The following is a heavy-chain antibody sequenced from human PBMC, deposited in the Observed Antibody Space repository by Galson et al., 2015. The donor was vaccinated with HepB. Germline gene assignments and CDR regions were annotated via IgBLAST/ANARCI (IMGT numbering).Heavy chain of an antibody. D-gene: IGHD3-9*01. V-gene: IGHV1-69*10. CDR3: AREQTPNYDILFPDAFDI. J-gene: IGHJ3*02. CDR2: IIPILGIA. Sequence: SVKVSCKASGGTFSSYAISWVRQAPGQGLEWMGGIIPILGIANYAQKFQGRVTITADKSTSTAYMELSSLRSEDTAVYYCAREQTPNYDILFPDAFDIWGQGTMVTVSS. CDR1: GGTFSSYA.